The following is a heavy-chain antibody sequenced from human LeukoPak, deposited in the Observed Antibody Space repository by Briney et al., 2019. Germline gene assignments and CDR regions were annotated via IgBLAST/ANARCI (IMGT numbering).Heavy chain of an antibody. V-gene: IGHV3-23*01. CDR3: VRDRVAVVAALGPSHRPNFFDH. CDR2: VSARGDDS. D-gene: IGHD2-15*01. Sequence: GGSLRLSCVASGFTFTSYGMNSVRLAAGEGLEWVSSVSARGDDSNYADSGKGRGSISSDNSRNIVFFQQDSLRVDDSAIYYCVRDRVAVVAALGPSHRPNFFDHWGPGILVTVSP. J-gene: IGHJ4*02. CDR1: GFTFTSYG.